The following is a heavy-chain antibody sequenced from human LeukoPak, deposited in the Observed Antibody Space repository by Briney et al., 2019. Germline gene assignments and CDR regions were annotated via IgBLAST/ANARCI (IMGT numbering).Heavy chain of an antibody. D-gene: IGHD4-17*01. CDR2: IYSGGST. CDR1: GFTFSSYA. V-gene: IGHV3-66*01. Sequence: GGSLRLSCAASGFTFSSYAMSWVRQAPGKGLEWVSVIYSGGSTYYADSVKGRFTISRDNSKNTLYLQMNSLRAEDTAVYYCARGDYGDYPWDYWGQGTLVTVSS. CDR3: ARGDYGDYPWDY. J-gene: IGHJ4*02.